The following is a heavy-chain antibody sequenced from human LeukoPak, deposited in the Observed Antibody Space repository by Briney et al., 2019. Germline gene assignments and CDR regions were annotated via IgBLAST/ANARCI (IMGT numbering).Heavy chain of an antibody. D-gene: IGHD4-23*01. V-gene: IGHV3-23*01. Sequence: GGSPRLSCAASGFTFSNAWMSWVRQAPGKGLEWVSAISGSGGSTYYADSVKGRFTISRDNSKNTLYLQMNSLRAEDTAVYYCAKDLGPLNTVVTENDFDYWGQGTLVTVSS. CDR2: ISGSGGST. J-gene: IGHJ4*02. CDR3: AKDLGPLNTVVTENDFDY. CDR1: GFTFSNAW.